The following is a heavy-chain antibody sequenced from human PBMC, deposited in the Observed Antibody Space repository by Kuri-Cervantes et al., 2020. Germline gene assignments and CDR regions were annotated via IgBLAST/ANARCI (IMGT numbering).Heavy chain of an antibody. V-gene: IGHV3-21*01. J-gene: IGHJ6*02. CDR2: ISSSSSYI. CDR1: GVTFSSYS. D-gene: IGHD4-17*01. Sequence: GEALKISCAASGVTFSSYSTNWVRQAPGRGLEWVSSISSSSSYIYYADSVKGRFTISRDNAKNALYLQSNSLRAEDTSVYYGSRDQLSTGADVWGQGTTVTVSS. CDR3: SRDQLSTGADV.